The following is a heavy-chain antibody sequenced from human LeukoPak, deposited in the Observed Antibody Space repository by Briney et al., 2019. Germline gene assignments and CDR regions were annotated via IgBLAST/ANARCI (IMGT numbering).Heavy chain of an antibody. D-gene: IGHD5/OR15-5a*01. Sequence: GGSLRLSCAASGFTFSSYGMHWVRQAPGKGLEWVAVIWYDGSNKYYADSVKGRFTISRDNSKNTVYLQMNSLRAEDTAVYYCVRVRVYEPYGMDVWGQGTTVTVSS. CDR1: GFTFSSYG. CDR2: IWYDGSNK. CDR3: VRVRVYEPYGMDV. J-gene: IGHJ6*02. V-gene: IGHV3-33*01.